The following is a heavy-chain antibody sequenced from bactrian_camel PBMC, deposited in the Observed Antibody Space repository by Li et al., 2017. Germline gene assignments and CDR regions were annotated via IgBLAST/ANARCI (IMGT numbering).Heavy chain of an antibody. J-gene: IGHJ4*01. CDR3: AKGRSCFVV. V-gene: IGHV3-1*01. Sequence: VQLVESGGGLVQAGGSLRLTCTASGLTFDGYAMGWFRQAPGKEREGVSCINWNGGSTYYSDSVKGRAIISRDNNKNTLYLQLDSATTEDTAMYFCAKGRSCFVVLGPGDPGHRL. CDR2: INWNGGST. CDR1: GLTFDGYA.